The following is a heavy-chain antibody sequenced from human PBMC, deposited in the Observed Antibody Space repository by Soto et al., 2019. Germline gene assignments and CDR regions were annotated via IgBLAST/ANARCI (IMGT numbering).Heavy chain of an antibody. V-gene: IGHV1-24*01. CDR3: ATATPDYGYYLRCFDP. J-gene: IGHJ5*02. D-gene: IGHD4-17*01. Sequence: ASVKVSCKVSGYTLTKLSMHWVRQAPGKGLEWMGGFDPEDGETIYAQKFQGRVTMTEDTSTDTAYMELSSLRSEDTAVYYCATATPDYGYYLRCFDPWGQGTMVTVSS. CDR2: FDPEDGET. CDR1: GYTLTKLS.